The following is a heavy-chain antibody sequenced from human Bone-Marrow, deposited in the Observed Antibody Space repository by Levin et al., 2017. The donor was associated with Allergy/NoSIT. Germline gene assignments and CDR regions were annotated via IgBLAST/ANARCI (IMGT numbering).Heavy chain of an antibody. CDR2: IYYSGTT. V-gene: IGHV4-39*07. CDR1: GGTINSGSYY. D-gene: IGHD1-26*01. CDR3: ARTNSGSYDY. Sequence: SETLSLTCTVSGGTINSGSYYWAWIRQPPGKGLEWIGTIYYSGTTYYNSSLKSRVTISVDTSKNQFSLTLRSVTAADTAVYYCARTNSGSYDYWGQGTLVTVSS. J-gene: IGHJ4*02.